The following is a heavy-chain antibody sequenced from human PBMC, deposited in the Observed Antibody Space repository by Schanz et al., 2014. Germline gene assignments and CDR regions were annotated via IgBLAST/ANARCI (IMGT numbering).Heavy chain of an antibody. CDR2: AKAGGRDI. D-gene: IGHD6-13*01. CDR3: AAGRAEPGNFGAEYFRH. J-gene: IGHJ1*01. CDR1: GFTFSYYS. Sequence: EVQLLESGGGLVQPGGSLRLSCAASGFTFSYYSLNWVRQAPGKGLEWLSYAKAGGRDIHYADSVKGRFPISRDEVKHAVYPQMSRLRAEDTAVYYCAAGRAEPGNFGAEYFRHWGQGTPVTVTS. V-gene: IGHV3-48*01.